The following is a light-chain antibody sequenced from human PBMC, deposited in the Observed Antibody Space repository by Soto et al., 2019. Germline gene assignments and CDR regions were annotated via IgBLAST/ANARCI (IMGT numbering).Light chain of an antibody. Sequence: QSVLTQPPSVSGAPGQRVTISCTGSSSNIGAGYDVHWYQQLPGTAPKLLIYGNNNRPSGVPDRFSGSKSGTSASLATTGLQAEDEADYYCQSYDSSLSGYVFGTGTKVTVL. CDR2: GNN. J-gene: IGLJ1*01. CDR1: SSNIGAGYD. V-gene: IGLV1-40*01. CDR3: QSYDSSLSGYV.